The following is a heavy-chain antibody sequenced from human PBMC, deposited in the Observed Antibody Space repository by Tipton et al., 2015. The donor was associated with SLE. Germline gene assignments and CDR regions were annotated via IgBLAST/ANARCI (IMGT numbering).Heavy chain of an antibody. CDR2: VYNDGST. CDR3: ARDWGYGGNRPHTF. CDR1: GFTVSNYY. J-gene: IGHJ4*02. Sequence: GSLRLSCAASGFTVSNYYMTWVRQAPGKGLEWVSVVYNDGSTYYTDSVKGRFTISRDNSKNRVYLQMNSLRAEDTAVYNCARDWGYGGNRPHTFWGQGTLVTVSS. V-gene: IGHV3-66*01. D-gene: IGHD4-23*01.